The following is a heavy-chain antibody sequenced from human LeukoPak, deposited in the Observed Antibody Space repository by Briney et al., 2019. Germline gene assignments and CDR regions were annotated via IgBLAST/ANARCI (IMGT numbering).Heavy chain of an antibody. V-gene: IGHV4-59*08. CDR1: GGSINSYY. J-gene: IGHJ6*02. CDR3: ARHASSSSWYPYGMDV. CDR2: IFYSGST. Sequence: SETLSLTCTVSGGSINSYYWSWIRQPPGKGLEWIGYIFYSGSTNYNPSLKSRVTISVDTSKNQFSLKLSSVTAADTAMYYCARHASSSSWYPYGMDVWGRGTTVTFSS. D-gene: IGHD6-13*01.